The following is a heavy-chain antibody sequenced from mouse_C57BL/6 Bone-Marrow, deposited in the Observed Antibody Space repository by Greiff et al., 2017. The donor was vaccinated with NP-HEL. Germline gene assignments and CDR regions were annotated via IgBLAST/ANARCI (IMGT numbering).Heavy chain of an antibody. CDR1: GYTFTDYY. D-gene: IGHD2-3*01. CDR3: ARGGYYRGAMDY. CDR2: IYPGSGNT. V-gene: IGHV1-76*01. J-gene: IGHJ4*01. Sequence: VQLQQSGAELARPGASVKLSCKASGYTFTDYYINWVKQRPGQGLEWIARIYPGSGNTYYNEKFKGKATLTAEKSSSTAYMQLSSLTSEDSAVYFCARGGYYRGAMDYWGQGTSVTVSS.